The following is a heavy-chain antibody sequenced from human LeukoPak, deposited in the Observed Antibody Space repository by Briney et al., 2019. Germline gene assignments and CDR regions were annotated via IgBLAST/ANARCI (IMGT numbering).Heavy chain of an antibody. D-gene: IGHD5/OR15-5a*01. CDR1: GRSISSNSTF. CDR2: IRYSEST. V-gene: IGHV4-39*01. J-gene: IGHJ5*02. Sequence: PSETLSLTCTVSGRSISSNSTFWGWLRRPPGTGLEWFGSIRYSESTYYNPSLKSRVTISVDTSKNQFSLNLSSLTAADTAVYYCATSDTVSTYNWFEPWGQGTLVTVS. CDR3: ATSDTVSTYNWFEP.